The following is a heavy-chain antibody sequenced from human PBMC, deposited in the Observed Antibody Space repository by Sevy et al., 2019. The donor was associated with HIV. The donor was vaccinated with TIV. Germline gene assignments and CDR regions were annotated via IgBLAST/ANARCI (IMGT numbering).Heavy chain of an antibody. V-gene: IGHV5-51*01. J-gene: IGHJ4*02. CDR1: GYSFTSHW. D-gene: IGHD3-22*01. CDR2: IFPDDSDT. CDR3: ATSRSGYFDSSGYYIY. Sequence: GESLKISCQGSGYSFTSHWIGWVRHMPGKGLEGMGIIFPDDSDTRYSPSFQGQVTFSADKSINTAYLQWSSLKASDTAMYYCATSRSGYFDSSGYYIYWGQGTLVTVSS.